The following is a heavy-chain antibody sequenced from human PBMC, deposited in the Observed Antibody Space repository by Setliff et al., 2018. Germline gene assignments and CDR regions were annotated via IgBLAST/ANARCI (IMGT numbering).Heavy chain of an antibody. J-gene: IGHJ5*02. D-gene: IGHD6-13*01. Sequence: PSETLSLTCTVSGGSISSGSYYWSWIRQPAGKGLEWIGRIYTSGSTNYKPSLKSRVTISVDTSKNQFSLKLSSVTAADMAVYYCAREGYSSLIGWFDPWGQGTLVTVSS. CDR2: IYTSGST. CDR1: GGSISSGSYY. CDR3: AREGYSSLIGWFDP. V-gene: IGHV4-61*02.